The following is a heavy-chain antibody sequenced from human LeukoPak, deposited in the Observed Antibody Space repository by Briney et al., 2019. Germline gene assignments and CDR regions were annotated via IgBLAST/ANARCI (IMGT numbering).Heavy chain of an antibody. CDR2: ITSHSSYI. V-gene: IGHV3-21*04. Sequence: GGSLRLSCAASGFTFSDYTMNWVRQAPGKGLEWVSSITSHSSYIYYADSVKGRFTISRDNAKNSVFLQMNSLRAEDTAVYYCAAQYQLPSNAFDIWGQGTMVTVSS. CDR1: GFTFSDYT. J-gene: IGHJ3*02. CDR3: AAQYQLPSNAFDI. D-gene: IGHD2-2*01.